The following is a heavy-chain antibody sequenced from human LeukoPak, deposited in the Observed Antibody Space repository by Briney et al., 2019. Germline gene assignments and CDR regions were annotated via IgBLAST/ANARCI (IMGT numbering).Heavy chain of an antibody. V-gene: IGHV1-24*01. J-gene: IGHJ6*03. CDR2: FDPEDGET. CDR3: ATGWGSGGQMYYYYMDV. D-gene: IGHD6-19*01. Sequence: ASVKVSCKVSGYTLTELSMHWVRQAPGKGPEWMGGFDPEDGETIYAQKFQGRVTMTEDTSTDTAYMELSSLRSEDTAVYYCATGWGSGGQMYYYYMDVWGKGTTVTVFS. CDR1: GYTLTELS.